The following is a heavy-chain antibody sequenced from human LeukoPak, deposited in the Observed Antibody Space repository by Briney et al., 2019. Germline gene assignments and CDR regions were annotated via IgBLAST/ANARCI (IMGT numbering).Heavy chain of an antibody. CDR3: AKDGALGIAAAGIDY. V-gene: IGHV3-48*01. CDR1: GFPFSNYS. D-gene: IGHD6-13*01. J-gene: IGHJ4*02. CDR2: ISRSSRVI. Sequence: PGGSLRLSCAASGFPFSNYSMNWVRQAPGKGLEWLSYISRSSRVIHFADSVKGRFTISRDNSKNTLYLQMNSLRAEDTAVYYCAKDGALGIAAAGIDYWGQGTLVTVSS.